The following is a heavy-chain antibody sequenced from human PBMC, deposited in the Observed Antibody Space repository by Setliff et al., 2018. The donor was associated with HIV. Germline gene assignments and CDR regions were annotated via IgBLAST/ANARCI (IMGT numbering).Heavy chain of an antibody. V-gene: IGHV5-51*01. CDR3: ATLTLNNAFDI. D-gene: IGHD3-16*01. J-gene: IGHJ3*02. Sequence: GASLKISCNGSGYYFTTFWIAWVRQMPGKGLEWMGFIYPGDSHTTYSPSFQGQVTISVDTSVSTAYLQWSRLKASDTAMYFCATLTLNNAFDIWGLGTLVTVSS. CDR1: GYYFTTFW. CDR2: IYPGDSHT.